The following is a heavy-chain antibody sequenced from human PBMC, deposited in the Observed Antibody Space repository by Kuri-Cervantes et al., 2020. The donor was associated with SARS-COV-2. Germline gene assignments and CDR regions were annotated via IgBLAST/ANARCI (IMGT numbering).Heavy chain of an antibody. Sequence: SETLSLTCTVSGGSISSHYWSWIRQSPGKGLEWIGYIYDSGSTKYSGSTHYNPSLKSRVTISVDTSKNQSSLKLSSVTAADTAVYYCARGTAPQLDAFDIWGQGTMVTVSS. CDR1: GGSISSHY. CDR3: ARGTAPQLDAFDI. J-gene: IGHJ3*02. V-gene: IGHV4-59*08. CDR2: IYDSGSTKYSGST. D-gene: IGHD6-13*01.